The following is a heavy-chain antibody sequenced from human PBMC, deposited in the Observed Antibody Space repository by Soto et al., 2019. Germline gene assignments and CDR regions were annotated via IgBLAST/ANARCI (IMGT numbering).Heavy chain of an antibody. CDR1: GGSISSSNW. CDR2: IYHSGST. CDR3: ARVSGSYYYGMDV. Sequence: QVQLQESGPGLVKPSGTLSLTCAVSGGSISSSNWWSWVRQPPGKGLEWIGEIYHSGSTNYNPSRRRRVTISVDKSKHQFSRQLSSVTAADTAVYYCARVSGSYYYGMDVWGQGTTVTVSS. V-gene: IGHV4-4*02. D-gene: IGHD1-26*01. J-gene: IGHJ6*02.